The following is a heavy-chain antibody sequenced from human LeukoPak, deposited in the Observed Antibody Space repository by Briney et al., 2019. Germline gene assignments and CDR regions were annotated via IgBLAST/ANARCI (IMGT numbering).Heavy chain of an antibody. J-gene: IGHJ4*02. V-gene: IGHV1-18*01. CDR3: ARDLSHRYYHSTGYAFDY. CDR1: GGTFSSYA. D-gene: IGHD3-22*01. Sequence: ASVKVSCKASGGTFSSYAISWVRQAPGQGLEWMGGISAYNGNTNYAQKLQGRVTMTTDTSTSTAYMELRSLRSDDTAVYYCARDLSHRYYHSTGYAFDYWGQGTLVTVSS. CDR2: ISAYNGNT.